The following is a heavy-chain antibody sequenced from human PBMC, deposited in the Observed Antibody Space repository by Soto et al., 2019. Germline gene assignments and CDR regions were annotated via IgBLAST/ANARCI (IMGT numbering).Heavy chain of an antibody. Sequence: GSVKVSCKASGYTFTGYYMHWVRQAPGQGLEWMGWINPNSGGTNYAQKFQGWVTMTRDTSISTAYMELSRLSSDDTAVYYCARPRGSGWRDDAFDIWGQGTMVTVSS. J-gene: IGHJ3*02. V-gene: IGHV1-2*04. CDR2: INPNSGGT. D-gene: IGHD6-19*01. CDR1: GYTFTGYY. CDR3: ARPRGSGWRDDAFDI.